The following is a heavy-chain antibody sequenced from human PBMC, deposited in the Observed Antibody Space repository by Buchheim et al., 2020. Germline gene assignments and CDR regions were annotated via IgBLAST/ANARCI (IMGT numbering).Heavy chain of an antibody. CDR3: AREVVTAIIPNYYYYYGMDV. D-gene: IGHD2-21*02. Sequence: QVQLVQSGAEVKKPGASVKVSCKASGYTFTSYYMHWVRQAPGQGLEWMGIINPSGGSTSYAQKFQGRVTMTRDTSTSTVYMELSSLRSEDTAVYYCAREVVTAIIPNYYYYYGMDVWGQGTT. J-gene: IGHJ6*02. CDR2: INPSGGST. V-gene: IGHV1-46*01. CDR1: GYTFTSYY.